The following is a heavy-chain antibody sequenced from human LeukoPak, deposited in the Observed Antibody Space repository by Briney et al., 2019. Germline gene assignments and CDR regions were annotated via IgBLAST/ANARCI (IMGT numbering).Heavy chain of an antibody. D-gene: IGHD3/OR15-3a*01. CDR2: IYSSGTT. CDR3: GRRPAVDGPIDN. CDR1: GDSLHRSF. J-gene: IGHJ4*02. Sequence: SETLSLTCVVSGDSLHRSFWTWVRQPPGKGLEWIGRIYSSGTTDYSPSLKSRLTISIDTSKNQFSLRLASVTAAGTAVYYCGRRPAVDGPIDNWGQGILVAVSS. V-gene: IGHV4-59*01.